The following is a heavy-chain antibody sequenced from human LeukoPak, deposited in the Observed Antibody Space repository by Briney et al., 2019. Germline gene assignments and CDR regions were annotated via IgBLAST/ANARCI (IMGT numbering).Heavy chain of an antibody. CDR3: SKDRAYYSDSSGYYLVRAYDY. Sequence: GGSLRLSCAASGFTFSTYAMSWVRQAPGKGLEWVSGISGSGGSTFYADSVKGRFTISRDNSKNTLYLQMNSLRAEDTAVYYCSKDRAYYSDSSGYYLVRAYDYWGQGTLVTVSS. CDR1: GFTFSTYA. CDR2: ISGSGGST. V-gene: IGHV3-23*01. J-gene: IGHJ4*02. D-gene: IGHD3-22*01.